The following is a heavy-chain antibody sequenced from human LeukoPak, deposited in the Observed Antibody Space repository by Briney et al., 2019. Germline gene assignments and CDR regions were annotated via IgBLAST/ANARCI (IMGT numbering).Heavy chain of an antibody. CDR2: IYTSGST. V-gene: IGHV4-61*02. CDR1: GGSISSGSYY. J-gene: IGHJ4*02. Sequence: PSQTLSLTCTVSGGSISSGSYYWSWIRQPAGKGLEWIGRIYTSGSTNYNPSLKSRVTISVDTSKNQFSLKLSSVTAADTAVYYCARDGGGWLRFNGFDYWGQGTLVTVSS. CDR3: ARDGGGWLRFNGFDY. D-gene: IGHD5-12*01.